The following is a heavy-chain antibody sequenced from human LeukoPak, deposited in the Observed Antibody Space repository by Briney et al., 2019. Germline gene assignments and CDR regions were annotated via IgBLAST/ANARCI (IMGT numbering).Heavy chain of an antibody. J-gene: IGHJ4*02. CDR2: IYSGDST. CDR3: AKIKLYSYGPDY. Sequence: PGGSLRLSCAASGFTVSSDYMSWVRQAPGKGLEWVSVIYSGDSTYYADSVKGRFTISRDNSKNTLYLQMNSLRAEDTAVYYCAKIKLYSYGPDYWGQGTLVTVSS. CDR1: GFTVSSDY. D-gene: IGHD5-18*01. V-gene: IGHV3-66*01.